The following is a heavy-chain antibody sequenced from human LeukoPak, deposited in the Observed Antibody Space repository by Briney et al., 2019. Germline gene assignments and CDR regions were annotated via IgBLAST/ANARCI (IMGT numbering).Heavy chain of an antibody. D-gene: IGHD5-18*01. J-gene: IGHJ4*02. CDR3: ARLRYSYGFFDY. CDR1: GGSISSGSYY. V-gene: IGHV4-61*02. CDR2: IYTSGST. Sequence: SQTLSLTCTVSGGSISSGSYYWSWIRQPAGKGLEWIGRIYTSGSTNYNPSLKSRVTISVDTSKNQFSLKLRSVTAADTAVYYCARLRYSYGFFDYWGQGTLVTVSS.